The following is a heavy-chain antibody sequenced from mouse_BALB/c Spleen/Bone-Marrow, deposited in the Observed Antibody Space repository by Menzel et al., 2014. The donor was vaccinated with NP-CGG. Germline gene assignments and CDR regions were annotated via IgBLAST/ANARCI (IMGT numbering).Heavy chain of an antibody. CDR1: GYSLTGYN. Sequence: LQXPGPELEKPGASVKXXCKASGYSLTGYNMNWVKQYNGKXIEWIGNIDPYYGCTCFNQKFKGKATLTIDKSSSTXYXXLEGLTSEDSAGXYCARGYYYGMDYWGQGTSVTVSS. CDR2: IDPYYGCT. J-gene: IGHJ4*01. V-gene: IGHV1S135*01. CDR3: ARGYYYGMDY.